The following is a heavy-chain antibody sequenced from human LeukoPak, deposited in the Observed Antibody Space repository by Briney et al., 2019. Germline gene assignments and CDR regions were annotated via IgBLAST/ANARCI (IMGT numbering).Heavy chain of an antibody. D-gene: IGHD5-18*01. J-gene: IGHJ6*02. CDR2: ISWDGGST. V-gene: IGHV3-43*01. CDR3: AKDKGADTAMVYYYYGMDV. Sequence: GGSLRLSCAASGFTFDDYTMHWVRQAPGKGLEWVSLISWDGGSTYYADSVKGRFTISRDNSKNSLYLQMNSLTTEDTALYYCAKDKGADTAMVYYYYGMDVWGQGTTVTVSS. CDR1: GFTFDDYT.